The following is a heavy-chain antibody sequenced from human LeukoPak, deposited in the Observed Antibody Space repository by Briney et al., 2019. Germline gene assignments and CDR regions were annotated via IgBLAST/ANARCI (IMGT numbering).Heavy chain of an antibody. V-gene: IGHV4-59*08. CDR1: GGSISSYY. CDR2: IYYSGST. D-gene: IGHD3-16*02. J-gene: IGHJ4*02. Sequence: KPSETLSLTCTVSGGSISSYYWSWIRQPPGKGLEWIGYIYYSGSTNYNPSLKSRVTISVDTSKNQFSLKLSSVTAADTAVYYCAGGSYHGTPPDYWGQGTLVTVSS. CDR3: AGGSYHGTPPDY.